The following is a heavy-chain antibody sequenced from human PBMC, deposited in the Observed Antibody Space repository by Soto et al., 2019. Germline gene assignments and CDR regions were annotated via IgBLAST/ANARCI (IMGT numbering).Heavy chain of an antibody. CDR1: GYNFIGYW. J-gene: IGHJ6*02. Sequence: VESLKISCEGSGYNFIGYWITWVRQMPGKGLEWMGRIDPSDSYTNYSPSFQGHVTISADKSISTAYLQWSSLKASDSAMYYCARQPLLDGMDVWGQGSTVTVSS. CDR3: ARQPLLDGMDV. V-gene: IGHV5-10-1*01. D-gene: IGHD2-8*02. CDR2: IDPSDSYT.